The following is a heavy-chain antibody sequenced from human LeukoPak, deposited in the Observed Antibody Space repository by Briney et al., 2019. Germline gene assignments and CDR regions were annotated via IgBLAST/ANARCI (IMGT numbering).Heavy chain of an antibody. D-gene: IGHD2-15*01. Sequence: GRSQRLSCAASGFTFSSYAMHWVRQAPGRGLEWVAVISYDGSNKYYADSVKGRFTISRDNSKNTLYLQMNSLRAEDTAVYYCARDQVAAGYVDWFDPWGQGTLVTVSS. CDR3: ARDQVAAGYVDWFDP. CDR2: ISYDGSNK. V-gene: IGHV3-30-3*01. J-gene: IGHJ5*02. CDR1: GFTFSSYA.